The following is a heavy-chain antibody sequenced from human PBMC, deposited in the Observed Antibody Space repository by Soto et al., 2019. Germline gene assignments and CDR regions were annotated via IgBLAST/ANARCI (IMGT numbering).Heavy chain of an antibody. Sequence: PSETLSLTCTFSCGSIISYYWSWIRQPPGKGLEWIEYIYYSGSTNYNPSLKSRVTISVDTSKNQFSLKLSSVTAADTAVYYCAREVIAAAAHLFDYWGQGTLVTVSS. D-gene: IGHD6-13*01. CDR3: AREVIAAAAHLFDY. CDR2: IYYSGST. V-gene: IGHV4-59*01. J-gene: IGHJ4*02. CDR1: CGSIISYY.